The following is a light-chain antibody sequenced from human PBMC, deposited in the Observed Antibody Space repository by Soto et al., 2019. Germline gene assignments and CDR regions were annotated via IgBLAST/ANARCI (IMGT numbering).Light chain of an antibody. CDR1: QSISSW. Sequence: DIQVTQSPSTLSASVGDRVTITCRATQSISSWLAWYQQKPGKAPKLLIYKASSLESGVPSRFSGSGSGTEFTLTISSLQPDDFAIYYCQQYHSYPWTFGQGTKLEIK. J-gene: IGKJ2*02. V-gene: IGKV1-5*03. CDR2: KAS. CDR3: QQYHSYPWT.